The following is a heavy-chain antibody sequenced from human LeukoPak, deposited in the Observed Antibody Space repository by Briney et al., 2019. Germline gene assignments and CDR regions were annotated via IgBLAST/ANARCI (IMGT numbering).Heavy chain of an antibody. V-gene: IGHV4-39*07. Sequence: SETLSLTCTVSGGSISSSSYYWGWIRQPPGKGLEWIGSIYYSGSTYYNPSLKSRVTISVDTSKNQFSLKLSSVTAADTAMYYCTRGLYTALPVYWGQGILVTVSS. D-gene: IGHD5-18*01. CDR3: TRGLYTALPVY. CDR1: GGSISSSSYY. J-gene: IGHJ4*02. CDR2: IYYSGST.